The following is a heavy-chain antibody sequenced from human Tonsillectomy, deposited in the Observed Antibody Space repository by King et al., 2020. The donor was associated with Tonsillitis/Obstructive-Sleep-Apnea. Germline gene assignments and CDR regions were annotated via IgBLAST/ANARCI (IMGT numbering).Heavy chain of an antibody. D-gene: IGHD3-10*01. Sequence: VQLQESGPGLVKPSETLSLTCTVSGGSVSSNSYYWNWIRQPPGKGLEWIGYIYYSGTTNYNPSLKSRVTISSDTSKNQLSWNLSSLTAADTAVYYYARSLYYYGAGSYYPYYFDYWGQGNLVTVSS. CDR2: IYYSGTT. CDR1: GGSVSSNSYY. CDR3: ARSLYYYGAGSYYPYYFDY. V-gene: IGHV4-61*01. J-gene: IGHJ4*02.